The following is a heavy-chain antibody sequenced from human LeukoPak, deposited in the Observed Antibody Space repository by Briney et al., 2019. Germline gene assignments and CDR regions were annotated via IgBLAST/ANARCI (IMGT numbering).Heavy chain of an antibody. Sequence: GGSLRLSCAASGFTFNNAWMNWVRQAPGKGLEWVGRIKSKNVGGTTDYAAPVKGRFTISRDDSKTTVYLQMNSLKIEDTAVYYCTSHAAFDPWGQGTLVTVSS. CDR3: TSHAAFDP. V-gene: IGHV3-15*01. J-gene: IGHJ5*02. CDR2: IKSKNVGGTT. CDR1: GFTFNNAW.